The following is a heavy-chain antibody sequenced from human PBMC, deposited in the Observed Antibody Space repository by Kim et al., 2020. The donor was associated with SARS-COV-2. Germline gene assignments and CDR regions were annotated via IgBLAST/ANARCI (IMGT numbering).Heavy chain of an antibody. V-gene: IGHV4-34*01. D-gene: IGHD2-2*01. J-gene: IGHJ4*02. CDR2: INHSGST. Sequence: SETLSLTCAVYGGSFSGYYWSWIRQPPGKGLEWIGEINHSGSTNYNPSLKSRVTISVDTSKNQFSLKLSSVTAAGTAVYYCARVPPPNCSSTSCYGGVFDYWGQGTLVTVSS. CDR1: GGSFSGYY. CDR3: ARVPPPNCSSTSCYGGVFDY.